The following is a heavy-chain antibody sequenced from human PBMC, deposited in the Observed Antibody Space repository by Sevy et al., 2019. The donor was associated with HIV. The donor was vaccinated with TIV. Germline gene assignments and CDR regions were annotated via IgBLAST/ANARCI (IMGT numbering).Heavy chain of an antibody. CDR2: ISGSGGST. D-gene: IGHD6-6*01. J-gene: IGHJ6*02. CDR3: AKDVPSQSIAAPMDV. V-gene: IGHV3-23*01. CDR1: GFTFSSYA. Sequence: GGSLRLSCAASGFTFSSYAMSWVRHAPGKGLEWVSAISGSGGSTYYADSVKGRFTISRDNSKNTLYLQMNSLRAEDTAVYYCAKDVPSQSIAAPMDVWGQGTTVTVSS.